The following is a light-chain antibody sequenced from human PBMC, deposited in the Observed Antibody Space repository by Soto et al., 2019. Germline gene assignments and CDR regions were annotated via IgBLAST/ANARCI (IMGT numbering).Light chain of an antibody. J-gene: IGLJ2*01. CDR1: SSNIGNNY. CDR2: DNN. Sequence: QSVLTQPPSVSAAPGQKVTISCSGSSSNIGNNYVSWYQQLPGTAPKLLIYDNNKRPSGIPDRFSGSKSGTSATLGITGLQTGYEADYYCGTWDSSLSAVVFGGGTKLTLL. CDR3: GTWDSSLSAVV. V-gene: IGLV1-51*01.